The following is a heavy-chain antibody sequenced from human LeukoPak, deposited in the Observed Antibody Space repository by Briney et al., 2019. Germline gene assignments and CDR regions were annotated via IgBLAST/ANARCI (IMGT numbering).Heavy chain of an antibody. V-gene: IGHV4-39*01. CDR1: GGSISSSSYY. Sequence: PSETLSLTCTVSGGSISSSSYYWGWIRQPPGKGLEWIGSIYYSGSTYYNPSLKSRVTISVDTSKNQFSLKLSSVTAADTAVYYCASGGDSSSWYYNWFDPWGQGTLVTVSS. CDR3: ASGGDSSSWYYNWFDP. CDR2: IYYSGST. J-gene: IGHJ5*02. D-gene: IGHD6-13*01.